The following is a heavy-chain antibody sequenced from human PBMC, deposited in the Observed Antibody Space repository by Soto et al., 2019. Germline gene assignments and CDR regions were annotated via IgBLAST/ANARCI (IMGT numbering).Heavy chain of an antibody. V-gene: IGHV4-4*02. CDR2: IYHSGST. Sequence: QVQLQESGPGLVKPSGTLSLTCAVSGGSISSSNWWSWVRQPPGKGLEWIGEIYHSGSTNYNPSRKSRVTTSVDKSKNQFSLKLSSVTGADTAVYYCARVAVAGTRVDYWGQGTLVTVSS. D-gene: IGHD6-19*01. CDR1: GGSISSSNW. J-gene: IGHJ4*02. CDR3: ARVAVAGTRVDY.